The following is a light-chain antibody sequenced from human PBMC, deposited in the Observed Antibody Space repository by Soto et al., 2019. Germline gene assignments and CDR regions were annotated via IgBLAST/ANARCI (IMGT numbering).Light chain of an antibody. Sequence: QSVLTQPPSASGSPGQSVTISCTGTSSDVGAYNYVSWYQRHPGKAPKLMIYEVSKRPSGVPDRFSGSKSGNTASLTVSGLQAEDEADYYCTSYTRDTALAFGTGTKVTVL. J-gene: IGLJ1*01. CDR1: SSDVGAYNY. CDR3: TSYTRDTALA. CDR2: EVS. V-gene: IGLV2-8*01.